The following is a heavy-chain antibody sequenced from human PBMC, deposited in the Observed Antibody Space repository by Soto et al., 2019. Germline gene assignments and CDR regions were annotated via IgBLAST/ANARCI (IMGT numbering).Heavy chain of an antibody. CDR1: GGSFSGYY. CDR3: ARGFSRVLPFLEWLSDNSFHT. D-gene: IGHD3-3*01. Sequence: SETLSLTCAVYGGSFSGYYWSWIRQPPGKGLEWIGEINHGGSSNDNASLESGVSISVDTSKNQFSLKLSSVPAADTAVYYCARGFSRVLPFLEWLSDNSFHTWGQGTQVT. V-gene: IGHV4-34*01. CDR2: INHGGSS. J-gene: IGHJ5*02.